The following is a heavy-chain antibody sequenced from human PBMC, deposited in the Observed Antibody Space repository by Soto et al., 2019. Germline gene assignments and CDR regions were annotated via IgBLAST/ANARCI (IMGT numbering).Heavy chain of an antibody. Sequence: PSETLSLSCTVSGGSISSYYWSWIRQPPGKGLEWIGYIYYSGSTNYNPSLKSRVTISVDTSKNQFSLKLSSVTAADTAVYYCARAPGGDYSSGWYGGWYFDYWGQGALVTVS. J-gene: IGHJ4*02. D-gene: IGHD6-19*01. CDR1: GGSISSYY. V-gene: IGHV4-59*01. CDR2: IYYSGST. CDR3: ARAPGGDYSSGWYGGWYFDY.